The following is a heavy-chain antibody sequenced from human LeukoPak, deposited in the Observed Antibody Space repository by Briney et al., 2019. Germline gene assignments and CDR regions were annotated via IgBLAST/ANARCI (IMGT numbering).Heavy chain of an antibody. CDR1: GFTFEDYS. V-gene: IGHV3-9*01. Sequence: GGSLRLSCAASGFTFEDYSMHCVRQSPGKGLEWLSGLGWHGDIIDYADSVKGRFTISRDNAKNSLYLQIDSLKTEDTALYYCAKGSLIAASGTLFDFWGQGTRVTVSS. D-gene: IGHD6-13*01. CDR2: LGWHGDII. CDR3: AKGSLIAASGTLFDF. J-gene: IGHJ4*02.